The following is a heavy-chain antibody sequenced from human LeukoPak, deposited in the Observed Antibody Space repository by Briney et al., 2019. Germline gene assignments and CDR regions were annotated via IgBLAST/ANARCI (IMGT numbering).Heavy chain of an antibody. D-gene: IGHD3-10*01. Sequence: SGGSLRLSCAASGFTFSSYAMHWVRQAPGKGLEWVAVISYDGSNKYYADSVKGRFTISRDNAKNSLYLQMNSLRDEDTAVYYCARCYYGSGSYYDYYYFAMDVWGQGTTVTVSS. CDR2: ISYDGSNK. CDR3: ARCYYGSGSYYDYYYFAMDV. J-gene: IGHJ6*02. V-gene: IGHV3-30-3*01. CDR1: GFTFSSYA.